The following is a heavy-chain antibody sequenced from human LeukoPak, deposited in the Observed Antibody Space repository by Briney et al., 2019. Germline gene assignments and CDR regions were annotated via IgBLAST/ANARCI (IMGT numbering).Heavy chain of an antibody. J-gene: IGHJ4*02. D-gene: IGHD2/OR15-2a*01. Sequence: PGGSLRLSCAASGFTFSSYAMNWVRQAPGKGLEWVSSISRGSDHIFYADSMKGRFTISRDNAKNSLYLQMNSLGAEDTAVYYCARGGTQSPIDWGPGTLVTVSS. CDR1: GFTFSSYA. CDR2: ISRGSDHI. CDR3: ARGGTQSPID. V-gene: IGHV3-21*01.